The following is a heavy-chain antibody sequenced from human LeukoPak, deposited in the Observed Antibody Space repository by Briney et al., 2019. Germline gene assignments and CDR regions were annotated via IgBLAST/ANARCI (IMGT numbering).Heavy chain of an antibody. Sequence: PSETLSLTCAVYGGSFSGYYWSWVRQPPGKGLEWIGEINHSGSTNYNPSLKSRVTISVDTSKNQFSLKLSSVTAADTAVYYCARRPYSKTSIGYWGQGTLVTVSS. V-gene: IGHV4-34*01. D-gene: IGHD6-13*01. CDR3: ARRPYSKTSIGY. J-gene: IGHJ4*02. CDR2: INHSGST. CDR1: GGSFSGYY.